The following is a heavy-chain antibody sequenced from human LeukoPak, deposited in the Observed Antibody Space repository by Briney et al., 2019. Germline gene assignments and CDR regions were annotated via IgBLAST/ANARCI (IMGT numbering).Heavy chain of an antibody. D-gene: IGHD3-22*01. CDR2: IKQDGSEK. CDR3: ARDWYYYDCSGYRMADY. J-gene: IGHJ4*02. Sequence: GGSLRLSCAASGFTFSSYWMSWVRQAPGNGLEWVANIKQDGSEKYYVDSVKGRFTISRDNAKNSLYLQMNSLIAEDTAVYYCARDWYYYDCSGYRMADYWGQGTLVTVSS. V-gene: IGHV3-7*01. CDR1: GFTFSSYW.